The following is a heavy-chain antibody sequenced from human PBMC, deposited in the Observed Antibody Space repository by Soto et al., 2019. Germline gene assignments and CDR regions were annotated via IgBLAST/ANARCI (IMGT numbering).Heavy chain of an antibody. CDR2: ISWNSGSI. CDR1: GFTFDDYA. Sequence: GGSLRLSCAAAGFTFDDYAMHWVRQAPGKGLEWVSGISWNSGSIGYADSVKGRFTISRDNAKNSLYLQMNSLRAEDTALYYCAKDTASGRSLKCAFDIWGQGTMVTVSS. V-gene: IGHV3-9*01. J-gene: IGHJ3*02. CDR3: AKDTASGRSLKCAFDI. D-gene: IGHD3-3*01.